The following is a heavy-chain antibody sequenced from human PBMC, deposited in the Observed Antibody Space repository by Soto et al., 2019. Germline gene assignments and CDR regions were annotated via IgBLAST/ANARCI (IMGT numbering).Heavy chain of an antibody. Sequence: QVQLQQWGAGLLKPSETLSLTCAVFGGSVNSGNYYWSWIRQPPGKGLEWIGEMSHSGGTHFNPSLKSRFTISVDTSKNQFSLKISSVTAADTALYYCARVERGTATTVVDAFDIWGPGTMVTVSS. V-gene: IGHV4-34*01. CDR1: GGSVNSGNYY. CDR3: ARVERGTATTVVDAFDI. D-gene: IGHD1-1*01. J-gene: IGHJ3*02. CDR2: MSHSGGT.